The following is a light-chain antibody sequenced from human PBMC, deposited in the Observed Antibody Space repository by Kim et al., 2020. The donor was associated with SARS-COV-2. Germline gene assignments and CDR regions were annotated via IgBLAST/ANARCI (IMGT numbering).Light chain of an antibody. J-gene: IGLJ2*01. CDR2: DVS. CDR1: NSDVGGYNY. Sequence: GEAITISCTGSNSDVGGYNYVSWDQQHPGKTPKLMIYDVSNRPSGVSSRFSGSKSGNTASLTISGLQAEDEADYYCSSYTSSNTVVFGGGTKLTVL. V-gene: IGLV2-14*03. CDR3: SSYTSSNTVV.